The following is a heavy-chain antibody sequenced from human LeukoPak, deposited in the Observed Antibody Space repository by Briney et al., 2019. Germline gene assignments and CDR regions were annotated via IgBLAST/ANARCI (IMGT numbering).Heavy chain of an antibody. J-gene: IGHJ4*02. D-gene: IGHD6-19*01. CDR3: AKEIAVRGEGVFDS. V-gene: IGHV3-23*01. CDR1: GFTFSNYA. Sequence: GGSLRLSCAASGFTFSNYAMSRVRQAPGKGLEWVSAIVGSGGGTFHADSVKGRFTISRDNSRNTLFLQMSSLGAEDTAVYYCAKEIAVRGEGVFDSWGQGTLVTVSS. CDR2: IVGSGGGT.